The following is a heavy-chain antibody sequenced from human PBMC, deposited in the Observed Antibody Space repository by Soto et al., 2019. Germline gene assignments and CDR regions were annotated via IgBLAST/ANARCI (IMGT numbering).Heavy chain of an antibody. V-gene: IGHV3-23*01. Sequence: GGSMRLSCTTSGFTFSNYAMSWVRQAPGKGLEWVSGISGSGGSTYYADSVKGRFTISRDNSKKTLYLQMNSLRAEDTAEYYCASSSGYDLVPLFDYWGQGTLVTVSS. CDR3: ASSSGYDLVPLFDY. D-gene: IGHD5-12*01. J-gene: IGHJ4*02. CDR2: ISGSGGST. CDR1: GFTFSNYA.